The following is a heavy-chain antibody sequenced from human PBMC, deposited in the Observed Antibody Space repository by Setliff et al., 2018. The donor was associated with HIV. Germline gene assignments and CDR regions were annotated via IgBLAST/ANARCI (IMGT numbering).Heavy chain of an antibody. CDR3: ARDGEYQVLHYYYSGMDV. V-gene: IGHV1-18*01. CDR1: GHNFTSYA. Sequence: ASVKVSCKASGHNFTSYAMHWVRQAPGQGLEWMGWISANNGNTKYAQRLQGRVTMTTDTSTSTAYMDLRSLRSDDTAVYFCARDGEYQVLHYYYSGMDVWGQGTTVTVSS. D-gene: IGHD2-2*01. J-gene: IGHJ6*02. CDR2: ISANNGNT.